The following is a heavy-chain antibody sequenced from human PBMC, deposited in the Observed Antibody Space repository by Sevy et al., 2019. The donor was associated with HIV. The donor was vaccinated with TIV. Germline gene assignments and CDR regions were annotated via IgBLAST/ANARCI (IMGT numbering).Heavy chain of an antibody. CDR3: ARALYNWNPPYFDY. J-gene: IGHJ4*02. CDR2: IKQDGSEK. D-gene: IGHD1-20*01. V-gene: IGHV3-7*03. CDR1: GFTFSSYW. Sequence: GGSLRLSCAASGFTFSSYWMSWVRQAPGKGLEWVANIKQDGSEKYYVDSVKRRFTISRDNAKNSLYLQMNSLRAEDTAVYYCARALYNWNPPYFDYWGQGTLVTVSS.